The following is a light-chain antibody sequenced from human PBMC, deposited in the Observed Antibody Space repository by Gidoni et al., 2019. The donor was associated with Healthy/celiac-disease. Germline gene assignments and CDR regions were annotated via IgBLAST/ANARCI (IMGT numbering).Light chain of an antibody. CDR1: SSNIGSNT. CDR3: AAWDDSLNGYWV. CDR2: SNN. V-gene: IGLV1-44*01. Sequence: QSVLTQPPSASGTPGQRVTISCSGSSSNIGSNTVNCYQQLPGTAPKRLIYSNNQRPSGVPDRFSGSKSGTSASLAISGLQSEDEADYYCAAWDDSLNGYWVFGGGTKLTVL. J-gene: IGLJ3*02.